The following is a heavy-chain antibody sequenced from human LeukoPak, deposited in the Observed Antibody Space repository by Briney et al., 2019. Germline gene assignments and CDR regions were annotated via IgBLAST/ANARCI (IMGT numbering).Heavy chain of an antibody. CDR2: IYTSGST. D-gene: IGHD6-19*01. CDR1: GGSISSGSYY. J-gene: IGHJ4*02. CDR3: ARSGGWSEYFDY. Sequence: SETLSPTCTVSGGSISSGSYYWRWIRQPAGKGLEWIGRIYTSGSTNYNPSLKSRVTISVDTSKNQFSLKLSSVTAADTAVYYCARSGGWSEYFDYWGQGTLATVSS. V-gene: IGHV4-61*02.